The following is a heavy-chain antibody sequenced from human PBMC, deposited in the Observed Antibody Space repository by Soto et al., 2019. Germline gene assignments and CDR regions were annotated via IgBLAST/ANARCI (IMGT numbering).Heavy chain of an antibody. CDR3: ATPYYFNH. CDR2: ISDDSSYI. D-gene: IGHD3-16*01. J-gene: IGHJ1*01. V-gene: IGHV3-21*06. CDR1: RFIFSAYT. Sequence: GGSRRLSCAASRFIFSAYTMNWVRQAPGKGLEWLSSISDDSSYIDYADSLRGRFTVSRDNARNSPYLQIDSLGVEDTAVYYCATPYYFNHWGPGTLVTVSS.